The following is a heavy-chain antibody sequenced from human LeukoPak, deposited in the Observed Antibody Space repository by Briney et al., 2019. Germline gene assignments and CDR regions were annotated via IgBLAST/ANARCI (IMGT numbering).Heavy chain of an antibody. CDR2: ISTDGDTT. CDR3: ASKRGGRYPFDY. D-gene: IGHD2-15*01. Sequence: GGSLRLSCEASGITFSKFPMTWVRQAPGKGPEWIAVISTDGDTTYYADSVKGRFTISRDNSKNTAFLQMNSLRAEDTAIYFCASKRGGRYPFDYWGQGILVTVSS. CDR1: GITFSKFP. V-gene: IGHV3-23*01. J-gene: IGHJ4*02.